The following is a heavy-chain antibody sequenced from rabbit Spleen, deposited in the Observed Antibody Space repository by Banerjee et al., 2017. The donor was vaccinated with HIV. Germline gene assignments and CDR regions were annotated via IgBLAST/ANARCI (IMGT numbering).Heavy chain of an antibody. D-gene: IGHD4-1*01. CDR1: GVSFSGNSY. V-gene: IGHV1S40*01. J-gene: IGHJ6*01. CDR2: IDTGSSGFT. CDR3: ARDLDGVIGWNFGW. Sequence: QSLEESGGDLVKPGASLTLTCIASGVSFSGNSYMCWVRQAPGKGLEWIACIDTGSSGFTYFASWAKGRFTISKTSSTTVTLQMTSLTDADTATYFCARDLDGVIGWNFGWWGQGTLVTVS.